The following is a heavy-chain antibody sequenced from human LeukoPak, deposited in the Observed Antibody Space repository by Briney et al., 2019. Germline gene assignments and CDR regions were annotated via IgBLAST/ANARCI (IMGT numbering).Heavy chain of an antibody. V-gene: IGHV3-53*01. CDR3: ARDQNL. D-gene: IGHD2/OR15-2a*01. CDR1: GFTFSNYD. Sequence: PGGSLRLSCAASGFTFSNYDMSCVRQAPGKGLEWVSVSDNTGFTLYADSVKGRFTVSRDNSKNTLYLQMNSLRVEDTALYYCARDQNLWGQGTLVTVSS. J-gene: IGHJ4*02. CDR2: SDNTGFT.